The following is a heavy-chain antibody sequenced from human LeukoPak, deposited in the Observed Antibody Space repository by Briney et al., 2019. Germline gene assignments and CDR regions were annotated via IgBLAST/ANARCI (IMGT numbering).Heavy chain of an antibody. CDR2: IYTSGST. V-gene: IGHV4-61*02. D-gene: IGHD3-10*01. CDR3: ARDAYYYGSGSYYNPTYYYYMDV. J-gene: IGHJ6*03. Sequence: SQTLSLTCTVSGGSISSGSYYWSWIRQPAGKGLEWIGRIYTSGSTNYNPSLKSRVTISVDTSKNQFSLKLSSVTAADTAVYYCARDAYYYGSGSYYNPTYYYYMDVWGKGTTVAISS. CDR1: GGSISSGSYY.